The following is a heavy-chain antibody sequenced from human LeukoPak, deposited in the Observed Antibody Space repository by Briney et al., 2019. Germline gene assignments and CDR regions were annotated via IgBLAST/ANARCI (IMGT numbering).Heavy chain of an antibody. V-gene: IGHV1-18*01. Sequence: GASVKVSCKASGYTFTSYGISWVRQAPGQGLEWMGWISAYNGNTNYAQKLQGRVTMTTDTSTSTAYMELRSLRSDDTAVYYCARHFADSSSWYRHTPYYFDYWGQGTLVTVSS. J-gene: IGHJ4*02. D-gene: IGHD6-13*01. CDR2: ISAYNGNT. CDR3: ARHFADSSSWYRHTPYYFDY. CDR1: GYTFTSYG.